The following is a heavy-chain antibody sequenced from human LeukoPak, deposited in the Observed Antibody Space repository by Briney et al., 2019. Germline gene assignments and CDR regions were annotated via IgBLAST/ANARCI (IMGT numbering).Heavy chain of an antibody. D-gene: IGHD3-22*01. V-gene: IGHV1-18*01. J-gene: IGHJ4*02. CDR3: ARVFSSGPEWSARAFDY. Sequence: ASVKVSCKASGYTFTIFGISWVRQAPGQGLEWMGWISAYNGNTKYAQRLHGRVTMTTDTSTSTAYMELRSLRSDDTAVYYCARVFSSGPEWSARAFDYWGQGTLVTVSS. CDR1: GYTFTIFG. CDR2: ISAYNGNT.